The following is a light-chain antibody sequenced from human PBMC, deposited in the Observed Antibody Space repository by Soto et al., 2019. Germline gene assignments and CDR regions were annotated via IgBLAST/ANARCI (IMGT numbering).Light chain of an antibody. CDR2: DVS. CDR3: CLHAVTFYV. V-gene: IGLV2-11*01. J-gene: IGLJ1*01. CDR1: SSDVGTYDF. Sequence: QSVLTQPRSVSGSPGQSVTISCTGTSSDVGTYDFVSWYQQHPGKAPRLMIFDVSERPSGVPDRFSGSKSGNTASLTISGLQAEDEDDYYCCLHAVTFYVFGTGTKVTVL.